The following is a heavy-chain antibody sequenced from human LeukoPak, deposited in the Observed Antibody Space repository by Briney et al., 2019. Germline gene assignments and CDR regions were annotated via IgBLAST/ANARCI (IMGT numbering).Heavy chain of an antibody. V-gene: IGHV1-46*02. CDR1: EYSFNSYD. Sequence: EASVKVSCKASEYSFNSYDMQWVRQAPGQGLEWMGMINPGGGTTTHTQKFQGRVTMTSDTSTSTVHMQLSSLRSDDTAIYYCATDSSGWFPPHYFYYAMDVWGQGTTITVSS. CDR2: INPGGGTT. D-gene: IGHD6-19*01. CDR3: ATDSSGWFPPHYFYYAMDV. J-gene: IGHJ6*02.